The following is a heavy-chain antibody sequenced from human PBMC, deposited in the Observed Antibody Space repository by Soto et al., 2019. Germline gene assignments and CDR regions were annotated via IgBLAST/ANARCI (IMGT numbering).Heavy chain of an antibody. J-gene: IGHJ4*02. Sequence: QVQLVESGGGVVRPGTSLRLSCAATGFSFSAHGMHWVRQAPGKGLEWLAVINDGSEEGYADSVRGRFTISIDNARNNLSLQIDNLRAEDSALYYCARDDLFVDNGLDHWGQGTLVTVSS. CDR1: GFSFSAHG. CDR3: ARDDLFVDNGLDH. V-gene: IGHV3-33*01. CDR2: INDGSEE. D-gene: IGHD1-1*01.